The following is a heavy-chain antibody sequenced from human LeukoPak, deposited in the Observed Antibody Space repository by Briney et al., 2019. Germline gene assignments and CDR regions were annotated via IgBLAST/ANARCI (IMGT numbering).Heavy chain of an antibody. V-gene: IGHV4-34*01. J-gene: IGHJ4*02. D-gene: IGHD3-10*01. Sequence: SETLSLTCAVYGGSFSGYYWSWIRQPPGKGLEWIGEINHSGSTNYNPSLKSRVTISVDTSKNQFSLKLSSVTAADTAVYYCARVGVRSAYYYGSGSIDYWGQGTLVTVSS. CDR2: INHSGST. CDR3: ARVGVRSAYYYGSGSIDY. CDR1: GGSFSGYY.